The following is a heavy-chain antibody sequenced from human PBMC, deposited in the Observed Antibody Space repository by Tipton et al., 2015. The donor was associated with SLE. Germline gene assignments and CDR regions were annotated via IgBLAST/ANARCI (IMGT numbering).Heavy chain of an antibody. CDR3: AVPAVKNYFDP. CDR1: GFTFRSFA. V-gene: IGHV4-59*04. D-gene: IGHD2-2*01. Sequence: LRLSCEASGFTFRSFAMNWLRQSPGKGLEWLGNMYHSGNNLYNPSLQNRISISSDTSKNHFSLRLTSVTAADTAVYYCAVPAVKNYFDPWGPGTLVIVSS. J-gene: IGHJ5*02. CDR2: MYHSGNN.